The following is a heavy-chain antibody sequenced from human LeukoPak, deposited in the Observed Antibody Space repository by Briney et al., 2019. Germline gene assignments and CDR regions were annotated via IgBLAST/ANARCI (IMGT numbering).Heavy chain of an antibody. CDR1: GGSISSSSYY. V-gene: IGHV4-39*01. Sequence: PSETLSLTCTVSGGSISSSSYYWAWIRQPPGKGLEWIGSIYYSGNTYYNPSLKSRITMSVDTSKNQFSLKLTSVTAADTAVYYCARHFGPGYSHAFDIWGQGTMVTVSS. CDR3: ARHFGPGYSHAFDI. D-gene: IGHD5-18*01. J-gene: IGHJ3*02. CDR2: IYYSGNT.